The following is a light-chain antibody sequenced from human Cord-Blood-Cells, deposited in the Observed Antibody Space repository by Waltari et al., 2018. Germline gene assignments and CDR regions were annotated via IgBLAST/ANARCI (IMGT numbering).Light chain of an antibody. CDR2: WAS. CDR1: QSVLYSSNNKND. V-gene: IGKV4-1*01. J-gene: IGKJ2*01. Sequence: DIVMTQSPDSVAVSLGERATINCKSSQSVLYSSNNKNDLAWYQQKPGQPPQLLIYWASTRESGVPDRFSGGGSGTDFTLTISSLQAEDVAVYYCQQYYSTPYTFGQGTKLEIK. CDR3: QQYYSTPYT.